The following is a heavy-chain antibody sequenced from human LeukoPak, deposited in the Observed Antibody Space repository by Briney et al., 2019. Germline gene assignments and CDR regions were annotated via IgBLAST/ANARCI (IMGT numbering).Heavy chain of an antibody. CDR2: IWYDGSNK. D-gene: IGHD6-13*01. J-gene: IGHJ6*02. Sequence: PGGSLRLSCAASGFTFSSYGMHWVRQAPGKGLEWVAVIWYDGSNKYYADSVEGRFTISRDNSKNTLYLQMNSLRAEDTAVYYCARDRLGAAGTGYYYGMDVWGQGTTVTVSS. V-gene: IGHV3-33*01. CDR1: GFTFSSYG. CDR3: ARDRLGAAGTGYYYGMDV.